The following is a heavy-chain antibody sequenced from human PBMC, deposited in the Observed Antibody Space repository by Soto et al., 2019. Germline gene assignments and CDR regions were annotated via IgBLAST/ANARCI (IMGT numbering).Heavy chain of an antibody. D-gene: IGHD3-10*01. CDR1: GGSISSSNW. J-gene: IGHJ4*02. CDR3: ARGGGGDYGSGSYNFDY. CDR2: IYHSGST. V-gene: IGHV4-4*02. Sequence: QVQLQESGPGLVKPSGTLSLTCAVSGGSISSSNWWSWVRQPPGKGLEWIGEIYHSGSTNYNPSLKRRVTISVDKSKNQCSLKLGSETAADTAVYYCARGGGGDYGSGSYNFDYWGQGTLVTVSS.